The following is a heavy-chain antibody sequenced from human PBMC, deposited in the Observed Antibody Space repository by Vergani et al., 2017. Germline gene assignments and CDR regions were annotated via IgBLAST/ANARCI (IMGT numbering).Heavy chain of an antibody. D-gene: IGHD2-8*01. Sequence: QVQLQQWGAGLLKPSETLSLTCAVYGGSFSGYYWSWIRQPPGKGLEWIGEINHSGSTNYNPSLKSRVTISVDTSKNQFSLKLSSVTAADTAVYYCARVRRCTNGVCRIRTQYYYMDVWGKGTTVTVSS. CDR3: ARVRRCTNGVCRIRTQYYYMDV. V-gene: IGHV4-34*01. J-gene: IGHJ6*03. CDR2: INHSGST. CDR1: GGSFSGYY.